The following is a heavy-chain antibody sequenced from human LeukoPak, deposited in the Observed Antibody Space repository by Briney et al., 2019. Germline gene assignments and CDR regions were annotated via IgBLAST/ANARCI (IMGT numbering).Heavy chain of an antibody. CDR2: IYYSGST. V-gene: IGHV4-39*07. CDR3: ARDATASDCGDAFDI. D-gene: IGHD2-21*02. CDR1: GGSISSSSYY. J-gene: IGHJ3*02. Sequence: SETLSLTCTVSGGSISSSSYYWGWIRQPPGKGLEWTGSIYYSGSTYYNPSLKSRVTISVDTSKNQFSLKLSSVTAADTAVYYCARDATASDCGDAFDIWGQGTMVTVSS.